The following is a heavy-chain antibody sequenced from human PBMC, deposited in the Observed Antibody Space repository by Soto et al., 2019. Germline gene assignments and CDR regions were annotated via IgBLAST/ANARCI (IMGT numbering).Heavy chain of an antibody. D-gene: IGHD3-10*01. CDR3: ARDYYGSGSPRSPFFY. CDR2: MFYGVST. V-gene: IGHV4-39*02. CDR1: GSSINSSGYY. J-gene: IGHJ4*02. Sequence: ASETLSLTCTVSGSSINSSGYYWGWIRQPPGKGLEWIGSMFYGVSTYYNPSLKSRVTVSVDTSKNQFSLNLRSVTAADTAVYYCARDYYGSGSPRSPFFYWGQGTLVTVSS.